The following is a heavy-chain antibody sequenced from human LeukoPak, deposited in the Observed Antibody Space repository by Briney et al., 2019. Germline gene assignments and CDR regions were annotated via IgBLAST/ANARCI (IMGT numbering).Heavy chain of an antibody. Sequence: SETLSLTCTVSGGSISSGSYYWSWIRQPAGKGLEWIGRIYTSGSTNYNPSLKSRVTISVDTSKNQFSLKLSSVTAADTAVYYCAREENGDYVFWGQGTLVTVSS. D-gene: IGHD4-17*01. CDR1: GGSISSGSYY. J-gene: IGHJ4*02. CDR3: AREENGDYVF. CDR2: IYTSGST. V-gene: IGHV4-61*02.